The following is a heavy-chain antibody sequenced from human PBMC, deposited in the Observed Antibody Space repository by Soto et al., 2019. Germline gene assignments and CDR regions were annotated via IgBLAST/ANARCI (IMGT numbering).Heavy chain of an antibody. CDR3: AKEGYCSSTSCYIQRYYYYYGMDV. D-gene: IGHD2-2*02. Sequence: EVQLVESGGGLVQPGRSLRLSCAASGFTFDDYAMHWVRQAPGKGLEWVSGISWNSGSIGYADSVKGRFTISRDNAKNSLYLQMNSLRAEDTALYYCAKEGYCSSTSCYIQRYYYYYGMDVWGQGTTVTVSS. CDR1: GFTFDDYA. V-gene: IGHV3-9*01. CDR2: ISWNSGSI. J-gene: IGHJ6*02.